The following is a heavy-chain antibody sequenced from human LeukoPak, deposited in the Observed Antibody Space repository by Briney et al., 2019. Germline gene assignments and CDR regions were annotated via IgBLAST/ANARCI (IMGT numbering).Heavy chain of an antibody. CDR2: INPGGGNT. CDR3: ARDPGSGWYGMDY. CDR1: GYTFTNYY. D-gene: IGHD6-19*01. Sequence: ASVKVSCKASGYTFTNYYMHWVRQAPGQGLERMGLINPGGGNTNYAQNFQGRVTMTRDTSISTAYMELSRLRSDDTAVYYCARDPGSGWYGMDYWGQGTLVTVSS. V-gene: IGHV1-46*01. J-gene: IGHJ4*02.